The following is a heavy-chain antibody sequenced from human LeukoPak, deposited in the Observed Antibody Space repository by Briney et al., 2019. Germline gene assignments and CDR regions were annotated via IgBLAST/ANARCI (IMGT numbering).Heavy chain of an antibody. J-gene: IGHJ4*02. V-gene: IGHV4-61*02. Sequence: SETLSLTCTVSGGSISSGSYYWSWIRQPAGKGLEWIGRIYTSGSTNYNPSLKSRVTISVDTSKNQFSLKLSSVTAADTAVYYCARLDYGDLYFDYWGQGTLGTVSS. CDR2: IYTSGST. CDR1: GGSISSGSYY. D-gene: IGHD4-17*01. CDR3: ARLDYGDLYFDY.